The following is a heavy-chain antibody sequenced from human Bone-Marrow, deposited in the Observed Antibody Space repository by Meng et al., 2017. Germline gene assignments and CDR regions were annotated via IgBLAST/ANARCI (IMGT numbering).Heavy chain of an antibody. D-gene: IGHD6-19*01. J-gene: IGHJ1*01. CDR1: GYTFTSYY. CDR2: INPSSGGT. Sequence: ASVKVSCKASGYTFTSYYMHWVRQAPGQGLEWMGIINPSSGGTTYAQKFQGRVTMTRDSSTSTVYMELSSLRSEDTAVYYCARDSSGWYFYFQYWGQGTRVTVSS. V-gene: IGHV1-46*01. CDR3: ARDSSGWYFYFQY.